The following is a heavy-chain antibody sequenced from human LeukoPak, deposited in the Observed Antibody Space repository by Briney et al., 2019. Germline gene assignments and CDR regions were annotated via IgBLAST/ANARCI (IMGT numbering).Heavy chain of an antibody. CDR2: MNPNSGNT. CDR3: ARTLYLEGAENYFDL. V-gene: IGHV1-8*01. D-gene: IGHD1-26*01. CDR1: GYTFTSYD. Sequence: ASVKVSCKASGYTFTSYDINWVRQATGQGLEWMGWMNPNSGNTGYAQKFQGRVTMTRNTSISTAYMELSSLRSEDTAIYYCARTLYLEGAENYFDLWGQGTLVTVSS. J-gene: IGHJ4*02.